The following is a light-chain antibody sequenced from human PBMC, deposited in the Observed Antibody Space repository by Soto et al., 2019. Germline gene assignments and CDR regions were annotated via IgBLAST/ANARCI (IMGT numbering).Light chain of an antibody. J-gene: IGLJ1*01. CDR2: EVS. CDR1: SSDVGGYNS. Sequence: QSALTQPASVSGSPGQSITISCTGTSSDVGGYNSVSWYQQHPGKAPKLMIYEVSNRPSGVPDRFSGSKSGTSASLAITGLQAEDEADYYCQSYDSSLSRYVFGAGTKVTV. CDR3: QSYDSSLSRYV. V-gene: IGLV2-14*01.